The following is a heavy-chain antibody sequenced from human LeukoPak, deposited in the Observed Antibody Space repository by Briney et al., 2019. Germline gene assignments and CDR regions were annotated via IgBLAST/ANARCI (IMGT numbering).Heavy chain of an antibody. V-gene: IGHV3-66*01. CDR1: GFTVRSNY. Sequence: PGGSLRLSCAASGFTVRSNYMSWVRQAPGKGLEWVSVIYSGGSTYYADSVKGRFTISRDNSKNTLYLQMNSLRAEDTAVYYCAREDSSSLYYFDYWGQGTLVTVSS. CDR3: AREDSSSLYYFDY. CDR2: IYSGGST. D-gene: IGHD5-18*01. J-gene: IGHJ4*02.